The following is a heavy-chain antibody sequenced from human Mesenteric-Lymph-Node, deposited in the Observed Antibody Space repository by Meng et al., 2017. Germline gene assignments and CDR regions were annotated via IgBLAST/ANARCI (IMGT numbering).Heavy chain of an antibody. D-gene: IGHD6-19*01. Sequence: QAQLQQWGAGLLKPSATLSLSCAVNGGSFSGYYWSWIRQPPEKVLEWIGEIYHSGSTNYNPSLKSRVTISVDKSKNQFSLNLSSVTAADTAVYYCARVGQWLPIDYWGQGTLVTVSS. CDR3: ARVGQWLPIDY. CDR1: GGSFSGYY. J-gene: IGHJ4*02. V-gene: IGHV4-34*01. CDR2: IYHSGST.